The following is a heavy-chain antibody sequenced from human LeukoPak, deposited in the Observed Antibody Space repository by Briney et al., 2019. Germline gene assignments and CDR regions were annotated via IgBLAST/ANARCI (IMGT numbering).Heavy chain of an antibody. D-gene: IGHD3-10*01. J-gene: IGHJ4*02. CDR1: GLTFSNTW. CDR3: VGSFLGY. Sequence: GGSLRLSCAASGLTFSNTWMTWVRQAPGKGLEWVGRIRSKTDGGTTDYTTPVKGRFTISRDDSRNTLYLQMNSLKTEDTAVYYCVGSFLGYWGQGTLVTVSS. V-gene: IGHV3-15*01. CDR2: IRSKTDGGTT.